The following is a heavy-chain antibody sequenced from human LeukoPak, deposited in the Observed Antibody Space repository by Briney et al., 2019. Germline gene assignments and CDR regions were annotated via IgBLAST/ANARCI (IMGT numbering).Heavy chain of an antibody. Sequence: PGGSLRLPCAASGFTFSSQSMNWVRQAPGKGLEWVSSISTSSDYIYYADSVKGRFTISRDNAKNSLYLQMNSLRAEDTAVYYCARGLYSGYDWGQGTLVTVSS. CDR1: GFTFSSQS. D-gene: IGHD5-12*01. J-gene: IGHJ4*01. CDR3: ARGLYSGYD. V-gene: IGHV3-21*01. CDR2: ISTSSDYI.